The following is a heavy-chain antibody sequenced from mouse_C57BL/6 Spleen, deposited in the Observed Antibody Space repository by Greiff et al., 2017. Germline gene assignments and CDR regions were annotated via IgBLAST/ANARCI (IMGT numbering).Heavy chain of an antibody. J-gene: IGHJ4*01. CDR1: GYTFTSYW. V-gene: IGHV1-64*01. CDR3: ARAVCCSSMDY. CDR2: IHPNSGST. D-gene: IGHD3-3*01. Sequence: QVQLQQPGAELVKPGASVKLSCKASGYTFTSYWMHWVKQRPGQGLEWIGMIHPNSGSTNYNEKFKSKATLTVDKSSSTAYMQLSSLTSEDSAVYYCARAVCCSSMDYWGQGTSVTVSS.